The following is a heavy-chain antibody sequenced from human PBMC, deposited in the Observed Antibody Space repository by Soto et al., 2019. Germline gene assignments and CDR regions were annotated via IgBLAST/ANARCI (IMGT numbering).Heavy chain of an antibody. J-gene: IGHJ6*02. D-gene: IGHD1-26*01. Sequence: ASVKVSCKASGYTFTSYGISWVRQAPGQGLEWMGWISAYNGNTNYAQKLQGRVTMTTDTSTSTAYMELRSLRSDDTAVYYCARFRIQIGKWELLPRGSDYYYGMDVWGQGTTVTVSS. CDR3: ARFRIQIGKWELLPRGSDYYYGMDV. CDR2: ISAYNGNT. CDR1: GYTFTSYG. V-gene: IGHV1-18*04.